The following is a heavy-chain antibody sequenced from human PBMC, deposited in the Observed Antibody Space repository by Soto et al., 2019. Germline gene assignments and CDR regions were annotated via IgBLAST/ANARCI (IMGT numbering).Heavy chain of an antibody. CDR2: ISGGASST. V-gene: IGHV3-23*01. CDR3: AKGRKNIQVVPDALDV. D-gene: IGHD2-2*01. CDR1: GFTFSTYA. Sequence: EVQVLESGGGLVQPGGSLRLSCAASGFTFSTYAMNWVRQAPGKGLEWVSAISGGASSTYYADSVKGRFTISRDNSKNTLYLQMNSLRAEDTAVYYCAKGRKNIQVVPDALDVWGQGTTVTVSS. J-gene: IGHJ6*02.